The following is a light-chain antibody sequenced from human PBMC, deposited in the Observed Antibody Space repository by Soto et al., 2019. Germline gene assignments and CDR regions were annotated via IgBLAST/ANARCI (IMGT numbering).Light chain of an antibody. CDR2: DVN. CDR3: CLYAGTYTRGL. CDR1: SSDVGGYNF. V-gene: IGLV2-11*01. J-gene: IGLJ3*02. Sequence: QSALTQPRSVSGSPGQSVTISCTGTSSDVGGYNFVSWYQHHPGRAPKLIIHDVNKRPSGVPDRFSGSKSGNTASLTISGLQAEDEADYYCCLYAGTYTRGLFGGGTKLTVL.